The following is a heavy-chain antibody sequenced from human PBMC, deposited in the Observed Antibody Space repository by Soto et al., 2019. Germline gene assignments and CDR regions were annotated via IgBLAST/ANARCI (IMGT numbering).Heavy chain of an antibody. CDR3: ARGHDYSNYSDY. D-gene: IGHD4-4*01. V-gene: IGHV2-70*11. CDR2: IDWDDDK. CDR1: GFSLSTSGMC. Sequence: SGPTLVNPTQTLTLTCTFSGFSLSTSGMCVSWIRQPPGKALEWLARIDWDDDKYYSTSLKTRLTISKDTSKNQVVLTMTNMDPVDTATYYCARGHDYSNYSDYWGQGTLVTVSS. J-gene: IGHJ4*02.